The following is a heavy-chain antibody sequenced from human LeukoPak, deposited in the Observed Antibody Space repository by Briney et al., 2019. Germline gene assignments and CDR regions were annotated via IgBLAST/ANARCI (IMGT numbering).Heavy chain of an antibody. D-gene: IGHD6-6*01. CDR2: IYYSGST. J-gene: IGHJ6*03. V-gene: IGHV4-61*08. CDR1: GGSISSGGYY. CDR3: ARGRAAHLIFYYYYMDV. Sequence: SETLSLTCTVSGGSISSGGYYWSWIRQPPGKGLEWIGYIYYSGSTNYNPSLKGRVTISVDTSKNQFSLKLSSVTAADTAVYYCARGRAAHLIFYYYYMDVWGKGTTVTVSS.